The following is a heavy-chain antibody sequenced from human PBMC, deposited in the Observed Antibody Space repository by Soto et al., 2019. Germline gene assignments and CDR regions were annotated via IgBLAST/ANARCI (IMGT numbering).Heavy chain of an antibody. CDR1: GYTFTSYG. V-gene: IGHV1-18*01. CDR3: VRDRGTVLASPVILNTPNWFDP. D-gene: IGHD3-9*01. CDR2: ISAYNGDT. Sequence: QVQLVQSGAEVKKPGASVKVSCKASGYTFTSYGIIWVRQAPGQGLEWMGWISAYNGDTKYAEKLLGRVTMTTDTSTSTAYMELRSLRSDDTAVYYCVRDRGTVLASPVILNTPNWFDPWGQGTLVTVAS. J-gene: IGHJ5*02.